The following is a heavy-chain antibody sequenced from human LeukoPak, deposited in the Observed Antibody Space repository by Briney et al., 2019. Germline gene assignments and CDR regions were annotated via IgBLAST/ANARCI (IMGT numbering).Heavy chain of an antibody. Sequence: SGILSLTCAVSGGSISSSNWWSWIRQPPGKGLEWIGEIYHSGSTNYNPSLKSPVTISVDKSKNQFSLKLSSVTAADTAVYYGGGGGKGDSGYWGRGPLVAASS. CDR1: GGSISSSNW. J-gene: IGHJ4*02. CDR3: GGGGKGDSGY. V-gene: IGHV4-4*02. D-gene: IGHD1-26*01. CDR2: IYHSGST.